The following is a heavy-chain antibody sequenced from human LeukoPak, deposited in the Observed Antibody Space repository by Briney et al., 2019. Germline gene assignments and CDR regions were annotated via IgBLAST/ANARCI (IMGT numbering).Heavy chain of an antibody. CDR3: TTVRFDWNYVWFDP. J-gene: IGHJ5*02. CDR2: IKSKTDGGTT. D-gene: IGHD1-7*01. V-gene: IGHV3-15*01. Sequence: GGSLRLSCAASGFTFSNAWMSWVRQAPGKGLEWVGRIKSKTDGGTTEHAAPVKGRSTISRDDSKNMLYLQMNSLKTEDTAVYYCTTVRFDWNYVWFDPWGQGTLVTVSS. CDR1: GFTFSNAW.